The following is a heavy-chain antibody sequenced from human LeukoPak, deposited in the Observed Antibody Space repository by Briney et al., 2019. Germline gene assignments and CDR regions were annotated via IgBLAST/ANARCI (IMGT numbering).Heavy chain of an antibody. D-gene: IGHD6-19*01. V-gene: IGHV3-23*01. J-gene: IGHJ4*02. Sequence: GGSLRLSCAASGFTFSSYGMSWVRQAPGKGLEWVSAISGSGGSTYYADSVKGRFTISRDNSKNTLYLRMNSLRAEDTGVYYCAKDLSSGSRRAYWGQGTLVTVSS. CDR3: AKDLSSGSRRAY. CDR2: ISGSGGST. CDR1: GFTFSSYG.